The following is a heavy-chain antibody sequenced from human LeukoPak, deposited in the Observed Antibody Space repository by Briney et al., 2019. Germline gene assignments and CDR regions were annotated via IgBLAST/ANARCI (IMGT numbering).Heavy chain of an antibody. CDR3: AKDPSLITMVRGVLKLSYYFDS. CDR2: SSGSGTTT. D-gene: IGHD3-10*01. CDR1: GFTPSNYE. J-gene: IGHJ4*02. V-gene: IGHV3-48*03. Sequence: GGSLRLSCAASGFTPSNYEMNWVRQAPGKGLEWLSYSSGSGTTTHYADSVKGRFTVSRDNAKNSLYLQMNSLRVEDTAVYYCAKDPSLITMVRGVLKLSYYFDSWGQGTLVTVSS.